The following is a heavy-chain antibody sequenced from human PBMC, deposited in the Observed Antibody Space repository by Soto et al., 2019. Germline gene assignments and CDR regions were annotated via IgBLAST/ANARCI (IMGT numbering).Heavy chain of an antibody. J-gene: IGHJ3*02. D-gene: IGHD6-6*01. Sequence: EVQLVESGGGLVQPGRSLRLSCAASGFSFDDYAMHWVRQAPGKGVEWVSGISWNSGSIGYADSVKGRFTISRDNAKNSLYLQMNSPRAEDTALYYCAKDISSGRLDAFDIWGQGTMVTVSS. CDR3: AKDISSGRLDAFDI. CDR1: GFSFDDYA. V-gene: IGHV3-9*01. CDR2: ISWNSGSI.